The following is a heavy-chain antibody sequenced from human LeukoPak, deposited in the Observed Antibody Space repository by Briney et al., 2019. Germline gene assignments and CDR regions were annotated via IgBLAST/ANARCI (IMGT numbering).Heavy chain of an antibody. CDR1: GGSISSSNW. J-gene: IGHJ4*02. CDR2: IYHSGST. Sequence: SETLSLTCAVSGGSISSSNWWSWVCQPPGKGLEWIGEIYHSGSTNYNPSLKSRVTISVDKSKNQFSLKLSSVTAADTAVYYCARLTGIAVAGTSNSDYWGQGTLVTVSS. V-gene: IGHV4-4*02. CDR3: ARLTGIAVAGTSNSDY. D-gene: IGHD6-19*01.